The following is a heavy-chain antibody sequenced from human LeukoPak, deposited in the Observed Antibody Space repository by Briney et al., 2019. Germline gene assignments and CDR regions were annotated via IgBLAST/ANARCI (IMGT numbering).Heavy chain of an antibody. CDR1: GFTFSSYA. J-gene: IGHJ6*04. D-gene: IGHD6-13*01. V-gene: IGHV3-21*06. CDR3: ARPIVADFYYGLDV. Sequence: GASLRLSCAASGFTFSSYAMSWVRQAPGKGLEWVSSISSGSTYIHYADSVKGRFTISRDNAKNSLYLQMNSLRAEDTAVYYCARPIVADFYYGLDVWGKGTTVTVSS. CDR2: ISSGSTYI.